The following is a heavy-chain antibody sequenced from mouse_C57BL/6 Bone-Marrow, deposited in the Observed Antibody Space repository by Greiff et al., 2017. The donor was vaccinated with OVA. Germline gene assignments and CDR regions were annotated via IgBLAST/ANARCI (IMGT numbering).Heavy chain of an antibody. CDR3: TGVMYYYGRDY. J-gene: IGHJ2*01. V-gene: IGHV1-5*01. D-gene: IGHD1-1*01. CDR2: IYPGNSDT. CDR1: GYTFTSYW. Sequence: EVQLQQSGTVLVRPGASVKMSCKTSGYTFTSYWMHWVKQRPGRGLEWMGAIYPGNSDTSYNQKFKGKAKLTAVTPASTAYMELSSLTNEDSAVYYCTGVMYYYGRDYWGQGTTLTVSS.